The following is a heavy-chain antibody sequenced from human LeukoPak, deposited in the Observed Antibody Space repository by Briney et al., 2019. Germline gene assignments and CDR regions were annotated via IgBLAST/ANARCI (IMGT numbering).Heavy chain of an antibody. Sequence: PGESLKISCKGSGYSFTSYWIGWVRQMPGKGLEWMGIIYPGDSDTRTRLSFQGQVTISADKSISTAYLQWSSLKASDTAMYYCARHEALYGDYVGYWGQGTLVTVSS. CDR1: GYSFTSYW. J-gene: IGHJ4*02. CDR2: IYPGDSDT. CDR3: ARHEALYGDYVGY. D-gene: IGHD3-16*01. V-gene: IGHV5-51*01.